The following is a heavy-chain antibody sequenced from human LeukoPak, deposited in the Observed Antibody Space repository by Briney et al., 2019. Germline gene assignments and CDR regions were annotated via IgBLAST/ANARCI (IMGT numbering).Heavy chain of an antibody. D-gene: IGHD3-22*01. CDR2: ISSSGTAI. CDR3: ARDRYDGSGYSHYGMDV. CDR1: GFTFSSYS. V-gene: IGHV3-48*01. J-gene: IGHJ6*02. Sequence: GGSLRLSCVGSGFTFSSYSMNWVRQAPGKGLEWVSYISSSGTAIHYADSVKGRFTISRDNSKNTLYLQMNSLRAEDTAVYYCARDRYDGSGYSHYGMDVWGQGTTVTVSS.